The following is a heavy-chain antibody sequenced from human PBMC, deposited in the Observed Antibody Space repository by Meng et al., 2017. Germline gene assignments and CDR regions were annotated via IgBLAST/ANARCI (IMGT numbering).Heavy chain of an antibody. Sequence: EGQLVGSGGGLVKPGGSLRLYCAASGFTFSSYSMNWVRQAPGKGLEWVSSISSSSSYIYYADSVKGRFTISRDNAKNSLYLQMNSLRAEDTAVYYCATHTAMVIYYFDYWGQGTLVTVSS. J-gene: IGHJ4*02. CDR1: GFTFSSYS. V-gene: IGHV3-21*01. CDR3: ATHTAMVIYYFDY. D-gene: IGHD5-18*01. CDR2: ISSSSSYI.